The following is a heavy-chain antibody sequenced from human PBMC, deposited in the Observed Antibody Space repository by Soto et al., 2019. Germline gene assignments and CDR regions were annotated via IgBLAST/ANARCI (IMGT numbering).Heavy chain of an antibody. D-gene: IGHD5-18*01. J-gene: IGHJ4*02. CDR3: AKDARGFNTAMGRFDY. V-gene: IGHV3-72*01. CDR2: IRNKANSYTT. Sequence: GGSLRLSCAALGFPFSDHYMDWVRQAPGKGLEWVGRIRNKANSYTTEYAASVKVRFTISRDDSKNLLFLQMFSMKTEDTAVYYCAKDARGFNTAMGRFDYWGQGT. CDR1: GFPFSDHY.